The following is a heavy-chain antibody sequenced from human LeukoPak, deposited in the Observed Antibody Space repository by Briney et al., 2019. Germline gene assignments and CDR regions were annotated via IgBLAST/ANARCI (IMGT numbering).Heavy chain of an antibody. V-gene: IGHV3-74*01. Sequence: GGSLRLSCAASGFTFSSYWMHWVRQAPGKGLVWVSRISSDGSSTTYADSVKGRFTISRDNAKNTLFLQVNSLRAEDTAVYYCASTYYYDSGRWFDPWGQGTPVTVSS. J-gene: IGHJ5*02. D-gene: IGHD3-22*01. CDR3: ASTYYYDSGRWFDP. CDR1: GFTFSSYW. CDR2: ISSDGSST.